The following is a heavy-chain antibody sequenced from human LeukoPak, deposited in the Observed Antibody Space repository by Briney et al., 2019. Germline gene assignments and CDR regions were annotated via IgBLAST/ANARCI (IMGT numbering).Heavy chain of an antibody. CDR3: ARDRGGYTYSHDY. D-gene: IGHD5-18*01. J-gene: IGHJ4*02. Sequence: PSGTLSLTCAVSGGSISSNNWWWIWVRQSPEKGLEWIGEIYHDGSTNYNPSLKSRVTISMDKSKNQHSLKLNFVTAADTAVYYCARDRGGYTYSHDYWGQGTLVTVSS. CDR2: IYHDGST. V-gene: IGHV4-4*02. CDR1: GGSISSNNW.